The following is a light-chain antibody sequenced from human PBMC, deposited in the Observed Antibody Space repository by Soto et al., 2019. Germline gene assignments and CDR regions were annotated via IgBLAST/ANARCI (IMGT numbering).Light chain of an antibody. Sequence: DIQMTQSPSTLSASVGDRVTITCRASQTISSWLAWYQQKPGKAPKLLIYDVSTLGSGVPARFSGSGSGTDCTLTISSLHPDDFATYYCQQCNAFWTFGQGTKVEIK. CDR2: DVS. V-gene: IGKV1-5*01. CDR1: QTISSW. CDR3: QQCNAFWT. J-gene: IGKJ1*01.